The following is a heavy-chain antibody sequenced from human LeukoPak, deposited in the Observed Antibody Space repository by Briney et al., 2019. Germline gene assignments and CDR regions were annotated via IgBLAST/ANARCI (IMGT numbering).Heavy chain of an antibody. CDR3: ARDYSSGFFDY. CDR1: GGSISSYY. CDR2: IYYSGRN. J-gene: IGHJ4*02. V-gene: IGHV4-59*01. Sequence: PSETLSVTCTVSGGSISSYYWSWIRQPPGKGLEWIGYIYYSGRNNHNPSLKSRVTISVDTSKNQFSLKLSSVTAADTAVYYCARDYSSGFFDYWGQGTLVTVSS. D-gene: IGHD6-19*01.